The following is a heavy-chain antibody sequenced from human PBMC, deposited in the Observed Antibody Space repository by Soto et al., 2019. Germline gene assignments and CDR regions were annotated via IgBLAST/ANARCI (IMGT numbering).Heavy chain of an antibody. D-gene: IGHD3-10*01. CDR1: GFSLSTSGVG. J-gene: IGHJ6*02. Sequence: QITLKESGPPLVKPTQTLTLTCTFSGFSLSTSGVGVGWIRQPPGKALEWLALIYWNDDKRYSPSLKSRLTITKDTSKNQVVLTMTNMDPVDTATYYCARSTYYYYGMDVWGQGTTVTVSS. CDR3: ARSTYYYYGMDV. V-gene: IGHV2-5*01. CDR2: IYWNDDK.